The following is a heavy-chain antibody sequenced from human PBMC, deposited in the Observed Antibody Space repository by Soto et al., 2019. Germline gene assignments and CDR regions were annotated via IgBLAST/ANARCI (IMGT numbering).Heavy chain of an antibody. Sequence: ASVQVSCKASGYTFTGYYMLWVRQAPGQGLEWMGWINSNSGGTNYAQKFQGRVTMTRDKSISTTYLQWSRLKASDSAMYYFARKSDYNTNHSYDMDVWGQGTTVTVSS. CDR2: INSNSGGT. V-gene: IGHV1-2*02. J-gene: IGHJ6*02. CDR1: GYTFTGYY. CDR3: ARKSDYNTNHSYDMDV. D-gene: IGHD4-17*01.